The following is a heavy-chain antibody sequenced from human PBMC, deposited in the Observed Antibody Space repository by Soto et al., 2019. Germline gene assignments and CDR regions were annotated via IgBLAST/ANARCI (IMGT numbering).Heavy chain of an antibody. CDR2: ITSGADT. Sequence: GGSLRLSCATSGFTFSGYAMTWVRQAPGKGLNWVSAITSGADTFFADSVKGRFTISRDHSKNTFYLQMNSLTAEDTAVYYCAKAQSSGAFRFFFDYWGQGTLVTVSS. J-gene: IGHJ4*02. D-gene: IGHD3-22*01. CDR1: GFTFSGYA. CDR3: AKAQSSGAFRFFFDY. V-gene: IGHV3-23*01.